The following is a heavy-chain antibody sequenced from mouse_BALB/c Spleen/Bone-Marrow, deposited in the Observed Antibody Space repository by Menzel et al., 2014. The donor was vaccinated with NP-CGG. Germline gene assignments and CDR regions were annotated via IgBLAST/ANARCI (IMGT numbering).Heavy chain of an antibody. CDR1: GYTFTNYW. J-gene: IGHJ3*01. V-gene: IGHV1-7*01. Sequence: QVQLKESGAELAKPGASVKMSCKASGYTFTNYWMHWVKQRPGQGLEWIGYINPSTGYTEYNQKFKDKATLTADKSSSTAYMQLSSLTSEDSAVYYRARFYRYDGFAYWGQGTLVTVSA. CDR3: ARFYRYDGFAY. D-gene: IGHD2-14*01. CDR2: INPSTGYT.